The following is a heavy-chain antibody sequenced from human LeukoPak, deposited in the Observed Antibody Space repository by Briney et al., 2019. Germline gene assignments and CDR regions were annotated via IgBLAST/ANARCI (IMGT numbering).Heavy chain of an antibody. J-gene: IGHJ6*03. CDR3: AREDEGGDGAGLYYYMDV. CDR1: GYTFTSYY. V-gene: IGHV1-46*01. CDR2: INPSGGST. D-gene: IGHD2-21*01. Sequence: ASVKVSCKASGYTFTSYYMHWVRQAPGQGLEWMGVINPSGGSTRNAQNFQGRVTMTRDTSTSTVYLELNSLRSDDTAVYYCAREDEGGDGAGLYYYMDVWGKGTTVTVSS.